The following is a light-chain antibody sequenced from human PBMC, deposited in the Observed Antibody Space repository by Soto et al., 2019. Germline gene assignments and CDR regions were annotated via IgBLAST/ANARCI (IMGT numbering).Light chain of an antibody. CDR1: SSDVGGYNY. Sequence: QSVLTQPASVSGSPGQSITMSCTGTSSDVGGYNYVSWYQQHPGKAPKLMIYEVSNRPSGVSNRFSGSKSGNTASLTISGLQAEDEADYYCSSYTSSSRVFGGGTKLTVL. J-gene: IGLJ2*01. CDR2: EVS. V-gene: IGLV2-14*01. CDR3: SSYTSSSRV.